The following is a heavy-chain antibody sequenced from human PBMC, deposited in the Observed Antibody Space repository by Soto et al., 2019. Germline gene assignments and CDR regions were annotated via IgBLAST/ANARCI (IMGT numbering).Heavy chain of an antibody. D-gene: IGHD3-22*01. CDR1: GGSISSSNW. Sequence: SETLSLTCAVSGGSISSSNWWSWVRQPPGKGLEWIGSIYYSGSTYYNPSLKSRVTISVDTSKNQFSLKLSSVTAADTAVYYCATYYDSSGLDAFDIWGQGTMVTVSS. CDR2: IYYSGST. V-gene: IGHV4-4*02. J-gene: IGHJ3*02. CDR3: ATYYDSSGLDAFDI.